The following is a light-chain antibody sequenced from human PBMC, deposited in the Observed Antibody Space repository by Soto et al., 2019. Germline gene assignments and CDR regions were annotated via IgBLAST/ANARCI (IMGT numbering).Light chain of an antibody. J-gene: IGKJ5*01. CDR2: GAS. CDR1: QSVSSN. Sequence: EIVMTQSPATLSVSPGERDTISCRASQSVSSNLAWYQQKPGQAPRLLIYGASTRATGIPARFSGSGSGTEFTFTISSLQSEDFAVYYCQQYNNWPLTFGQGTRLEIK. V-gene: IGKV3-15*01. CDR3: QQYNNWPLT.